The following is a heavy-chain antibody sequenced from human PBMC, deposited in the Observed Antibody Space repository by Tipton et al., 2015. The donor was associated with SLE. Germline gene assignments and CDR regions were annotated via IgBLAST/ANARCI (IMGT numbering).Heavy chain of an antibody. CDR2: THYSGTT. J-gene: IGHJ6*03. CDR3: AREGRYPYYYYYMDV. CDR1: GGSITTTPYY. V-gene: IGHV4-39*07. D-gene: IGHD2-2*01. Sequence: TLSLTCIVSGGSITTTPYYWGWIRQSPEKGLEWIGSTHYSGTTYYNPSLESRVTMSMDTSKNEFSLNLRSVTAADTAVYYCAREGRYPYYYYYMDVWGKGTTVTVSS.